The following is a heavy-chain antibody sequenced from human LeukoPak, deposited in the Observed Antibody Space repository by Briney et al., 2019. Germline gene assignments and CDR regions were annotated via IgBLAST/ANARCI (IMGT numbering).Heavy chain of an antibody. V-gene: IGHV3-74*01. J-gene: IGHJ6*04. CDR3: TRDYYYRMDV. Sequence: GGSLRLSCAASGFTFSDNWMHWVRQAPGEGLVWVSRIEGDGTGTVYVDSVKGRFTISRDNAKNTLYLQMNSLRAEDTAVYYCTRDYYYRMDVWGKGTTVTVSS. CDR1: GFTFSDNW. CDR2: IEGDGTGT.